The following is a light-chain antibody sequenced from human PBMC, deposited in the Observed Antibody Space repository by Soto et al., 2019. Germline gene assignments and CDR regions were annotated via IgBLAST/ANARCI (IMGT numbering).Light chain of an antibody. V-gene: IGLV2-23*02. J-gene: IGLJ1*01. CDR2: EVN. Sequence: QSALTQPASVSGSPGQSITISCTGASSDVGSYNLVSWYQQHPGKAPKLMISEVNKRPSGVSNRFSGSKSGNTASLTISGLQAEDEADYYCCSYAGTRTDVFGTGTKVTVL. CDR1: SSDVGSYNL. CDR3: CSYAGTRTDV.